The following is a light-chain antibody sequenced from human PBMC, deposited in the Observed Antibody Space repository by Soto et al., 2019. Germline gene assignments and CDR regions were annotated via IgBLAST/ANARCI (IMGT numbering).Light chain of an antibody. J-gene: IGLJ7*01. CDR3: RSFDRSLTAWV. Sequence: QSVLTQPPSVSGAPGQRVTISCTGSSSNIGAGYDVHWYQQLPGTAPTLLISGNTDRPSGVSDRFSGSKSGTSASLAITGLQTEDEADYYCRSFDRSLTAWVFGGGTQLTVL. CDR1: SSNIGAGYD. CDR2: GNT. V-gene: IGLV1-40*01.